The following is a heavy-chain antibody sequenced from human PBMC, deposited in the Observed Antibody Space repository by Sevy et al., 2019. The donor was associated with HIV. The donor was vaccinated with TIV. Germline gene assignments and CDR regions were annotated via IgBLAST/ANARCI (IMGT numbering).Heavy chain of an antibody. Sequence: GGSLRLSCAASGFTFSKYPMSWVRQPPGKGLEWVSTLSFGCGEINYADSVKGRFTISRDNSKSSVYLQMNNLRPVDTAVYYCAREGCTKPHDYWGQGTLVTVSS. CDR3: AREGCTKPHDY. J-gene: IGHJ4*02. CDR2: LSFGCGEI. D-gene: IGHD2-8*01. CDR1: GFTFSKYP. V-gene: IGHV3-23*01.